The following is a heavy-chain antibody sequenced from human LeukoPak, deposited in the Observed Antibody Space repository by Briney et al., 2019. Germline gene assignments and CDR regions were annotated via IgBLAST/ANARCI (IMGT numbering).Heavy chain of an antibody. CDR1: GFTFSSYS. D-gene: IGHD6-13*01. CDR3: ARGIAAASFDY. J-gene: IGHJ4*02. V-gene: IGHV3-48*01. Sequence: GGSLRLSCAASGFTFSSYSMNWVRQAPGKGLEWVSYISSSSSTIYYADSVKGRFTISRDNAENSLYLQMNSLRAEDTAVYYCARGIAAASFDYWGQGTLVTVSS. CDR2: ISSSSSTI.